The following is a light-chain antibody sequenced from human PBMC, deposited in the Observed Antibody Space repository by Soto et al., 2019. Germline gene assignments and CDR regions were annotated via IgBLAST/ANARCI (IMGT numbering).Light chain of an antibody. V-gene: IGLV2-14*01. CDR2: GVY. CDR3: SSFTNNNTPHVV. CDR1: DSDVGGYNY. J-gene: IGLJ2*01. Sequence: QSALTQPASVSESPGQSITISFTGTDSDVGGYNYVSWYQQHPGKAPKLMIYGVYNRPSGVSNRFSSSKSGNTASLTISGLQAEDEADYYCSSFTNNNTPHVVVGGGTKLTVL.